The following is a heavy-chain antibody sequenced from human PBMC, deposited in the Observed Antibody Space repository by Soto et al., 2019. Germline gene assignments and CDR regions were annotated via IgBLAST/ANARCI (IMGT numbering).Heavy chain of an antibody. V-gene: IGHV4-31*03. D-gene: IGHD2-15*01. J-gene: IGHJ4*02. CDR1: GGSINSGVYY. Sequence: KTSETLSLTCTVSGGSINSGVYYWSWIRQHPGKGLEWIGYISYSGSTYYNPSLKSRVTMSVDTAKNQFSLKLSSVTAADTALYYCARHTLTVHYFDYWGQGTLVTVSS. CDR3: ARHTLTVHYFDY. CDR2: ISYSGST.